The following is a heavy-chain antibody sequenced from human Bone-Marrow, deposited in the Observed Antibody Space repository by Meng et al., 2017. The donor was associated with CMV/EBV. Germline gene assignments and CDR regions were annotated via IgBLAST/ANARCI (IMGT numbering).Heavy chain of an antibody. CDR2: ISVSGGGT. J-gene: IGHJ4*02. CDR1: GFNFSTYA. CDR3: ARDRKTTDYFDY. V-gene: IGHV3-23*01. D-gene: IGHD1-14*01. Sequence: GGSLRLSCAASGFNFSTYAMSWVRQAPGKGLEWVSTISVSGGGTHYADSVKGRFTISRDNAKNSLYLQMNSLSAEDTAVYYCARDRKTTDYFDYWGRGTLVTGYS.